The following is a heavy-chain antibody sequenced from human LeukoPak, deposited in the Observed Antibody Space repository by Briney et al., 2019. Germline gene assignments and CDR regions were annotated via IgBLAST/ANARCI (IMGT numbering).Heavy chain of an antibody. V-gene: IGHV3-23*01. J-gene: IGHJ4*02. Sequence: GGSLRLSCAASGLTFSSHALSWVRQAPGKGLEWVSSLSGSGYNTYYADPVKGRFTISRDNSKNTVYLRMNSLRAEDTAVYYCAKDPYGTRYFDYWGQGTLVTVSS. CDR1: GLTFSSHA. CDR3: AKDPYGTRYFDY. D-gene: IGHD2-2*01. CDR2: LSGSGYNT.